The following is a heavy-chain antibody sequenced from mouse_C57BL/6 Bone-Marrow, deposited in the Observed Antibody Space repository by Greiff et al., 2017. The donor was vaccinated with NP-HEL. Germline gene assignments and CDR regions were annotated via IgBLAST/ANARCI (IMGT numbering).Heavy chain of an antibody. CDR3: TEGTTAYYFDY. CDR1: GFTFSNYW. D-gene: IGHD1-2*01. Sequence: EVKVEESGGGLVQPGGSMKLSCVASGFTFSNYWMNWVRQSPEKGLEWVAQIRLKSDNYATHYAESVKGRFTISRDDSKSSVYLQMNNLRAEDTGIYYCTEGTTAYYFDYWGQGTTLTVSS. J-gene: IGHJ2*01. V-gene: IGHV6-3*01. CDR2: IRLKSDNYAT.